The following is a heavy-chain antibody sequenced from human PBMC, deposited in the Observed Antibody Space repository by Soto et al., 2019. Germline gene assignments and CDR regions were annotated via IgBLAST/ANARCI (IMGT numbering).Heavy chain of an antibody. CDR1: GGSISSYY. Sequence: SETLSLTCTVSGGSISSYYWSWIRQPPGKGLEWIGYIYYSGSTNYNSSLKSRVTISVATSKNQFSVKLSSVTAADTAVYYCARGFSSSSFDYWGQGTLVTVS. J-gene: IGHJ4*02. D-gene: IGHD6-6*01. CDR2: IYYSGST. CDR3: ARGFSSSSFDY. V-gene: IGHV4-59*01.